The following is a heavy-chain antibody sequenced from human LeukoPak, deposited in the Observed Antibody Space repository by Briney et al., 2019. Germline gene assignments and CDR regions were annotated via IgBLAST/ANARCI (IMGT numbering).Heavy chain of an antibody. Sequence: SETLSLTCAVYGGSFSGYYWSWIRQPPGKGLEWIGEINHSGGTNYNPSLKSRVTISVDTSKNQFSLKLSSVTAADTAVYYCARGRSSGWYNWGQGTLVTVSS. V-gene: IGHV4-34*01. CDR3: ARGRSSGWYN. J-gene: IGHJ1*01. CDR1: GGSFSGYY. CDR2: INHSGGT. D-gene: IGHD6-19*01.